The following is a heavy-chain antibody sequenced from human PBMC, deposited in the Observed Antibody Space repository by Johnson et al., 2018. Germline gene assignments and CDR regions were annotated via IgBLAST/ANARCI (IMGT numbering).Heavy chain of an antibody. J-gene: IGHJ6*03. CDR3: ARAWGSLYYYYYYMDV. CDR2: IIPIFGTA. D-gene: IGHD3-16*01. Sequence: QVQLVQAGAEVKKPGSSVKVSCNASGGTFSSYAISWVRQAPGQGLEWMGGIIPIFGTANYEQQFQGRVTITADESTSTAYMELSSLRSEDTAVYYYARAWGSLYYYYYYMDVWGKGTTVTVSS. V-gene: IGHV1-69*12. CDR1: GGTFSSYA.